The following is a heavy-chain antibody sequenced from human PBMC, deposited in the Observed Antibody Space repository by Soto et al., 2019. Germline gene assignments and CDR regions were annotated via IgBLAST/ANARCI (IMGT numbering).Heavy chain of an antibody. CDR1: GFTFRSFA. CDR3: AKNGTTAALDY. V-gene: IGHV3-23*01. D-gene: IGHD1-1*01. J-gene: IGHJ4*02. Sequence: EVQLLESGGGLVQPGGSLRLSCAASGFTFRSFAMSWVRQAPGKGLEWVSVISGSGSGTYYADSVKGRFTISRDNSKNTLDLQMNSRRAEDTAVYYCAKNGTTAALDYWGQGSLVTVSS. CDR2: ISGSGSGT.